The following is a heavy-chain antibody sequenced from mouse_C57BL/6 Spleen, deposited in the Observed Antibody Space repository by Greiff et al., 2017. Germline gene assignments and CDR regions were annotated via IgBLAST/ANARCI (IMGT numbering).Heavy chain of an antibody. Sequence: QVQLKECGPGILQPSQTLSLTCSFSGFSLSTFGMGVGWIRQPSGKGLEWLAHIWWDDDKYYNPALKSRLTNSKDTSKNQVFLKIANVDTADTATCYCARIVRDHVRRSRRNWFAYWGQGTLVTVSA. D-gene: IGHD2-14*01. J-gene: IGHJ3*01. CDR1: GFSLSTFGMG. V-gene: IGHV8-8*01. CDR2: IWWDDDK. CDR3: ARIVRDHVRRSRRNWFAY.